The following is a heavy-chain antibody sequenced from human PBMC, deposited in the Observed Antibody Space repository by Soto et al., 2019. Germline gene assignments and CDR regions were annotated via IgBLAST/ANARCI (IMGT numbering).Heavy chain of an antibody. CDR1: GGTFSSYA. D-gene: IGHD1-26*01. Sequence: SVKVSCRAAGGTFSSYAISWVRQAPGQGLEWMGGIIPIFGTANYAQKFQGRVTITADESTSTAYMELSSLRSEDTAVYYCARVSVWELRHPEPHEGGWYGMDVWGQGTTVTVSS. J-gene: IGHJ6*02. CDR3: ARVSVWELRHPEPHEGGWYGMDV. CDR2: IIPIFGTA. V-gene: IGHV1-69*13.